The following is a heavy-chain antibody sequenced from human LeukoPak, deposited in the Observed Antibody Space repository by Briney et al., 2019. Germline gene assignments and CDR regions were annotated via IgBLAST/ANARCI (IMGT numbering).Heavy chain of an antibody. J-gene: IGHJ6*03. V-gene: IGHV1-2*06. Sequence: GASVKVSCKASGYTFTGYYMHWVRQAPGQGLEWMGRINPNSGGTNYAQKFQGRVTMTRDTSISTAYMELSRLRSDDTAVYYCARGLWFGEFNPLYYYMDVWGKGTTVTVSS. D-gene: IGHD3-10*01. CDR2: INPNSGGT. CDR1: GYTFTGYY. CDR3: ARGLWFGEFNPLYYYMDV.